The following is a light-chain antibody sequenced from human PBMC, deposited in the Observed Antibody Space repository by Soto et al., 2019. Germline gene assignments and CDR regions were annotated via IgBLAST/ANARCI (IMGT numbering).Light chain of an antibody. Sequence: EIVLTQAPGTLSLSPGERATLSCRSSQSVSSTYVAWYQQKPGQAPRLLIYGASSRATGIPDRFSGRGSGTDFILTISSLQSEDFAVYYCQQYNNWPRTFGQGTKVDI. CDR2: GAS. J-gene: IGKJ1*01. CDR1: QSVSSTY. CDR3: QQYNNWPRT. V-gene: IGKV3-20*01.